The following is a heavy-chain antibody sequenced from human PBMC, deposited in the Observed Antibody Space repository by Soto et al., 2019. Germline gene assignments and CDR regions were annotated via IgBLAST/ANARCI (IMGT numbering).Heavy chain of an antibody. Sequence: SSETLSLTCSVSGSSISSYYWTWIRQPPGKGLEWIGYIYNSWSTNYSPSLKSRVTISEDMSKSQFSLRLASVTAADTAVYYCARGEFGCSGGNCYVSFDSWGQGSLVTVSS. J-gene: IGHJ4*02. CDR1: GSSISSYY. CDR2: IYNSWST. CDR3: ARGEFGCSGGNCYVSFDS. D-gene: IGHD2-15*01. V-gene: IGHV4-59*01.